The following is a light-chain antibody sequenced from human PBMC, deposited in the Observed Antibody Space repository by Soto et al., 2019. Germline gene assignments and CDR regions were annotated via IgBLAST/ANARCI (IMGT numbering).Light chain of an antibody. Sequence: QSVLTQPPSASGTPGQRVTISCSGSSSNIGSNTVNWYQQLPGTAPKLLIYSNNQRPSGVPDRFSGSKSGTSASLAISGLQSEDEADYYCEAWDDSLNGYVFGTGTKVTDL. CDR3: EAWDDSLNGYV. J-gene: IGLJ1*01. CDR2: SNN. CDR1: SSNIGSNT. V-gene: IGLV1-44*01.